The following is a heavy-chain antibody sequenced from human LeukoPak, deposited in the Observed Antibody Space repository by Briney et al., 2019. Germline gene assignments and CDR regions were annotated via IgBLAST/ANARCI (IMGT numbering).Heavy chain of an antibody. CDR1: GFTFSDYT. CDR3: AILVLSNYGLDV. Sequence: GGSLRLSCVASGFTFSDYTVNWVRQAPGKGLEWVSNIFSGNGIKNYADSVEDRFTISRDSAKNLVFLQMNSLRDDDTAVYYCAILVLSNYGLDVWGLGTTVTVSS. D-gene: IGHD2/OR15-2a*01. CDR2: IFSGNGIK. V-gene: IGHV3-48*02. J-gene: IGHJ6*02.